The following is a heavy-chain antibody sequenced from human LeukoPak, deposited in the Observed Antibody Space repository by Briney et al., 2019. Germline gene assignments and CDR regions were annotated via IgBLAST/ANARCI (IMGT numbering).Heavy chain of an antibody. Sequence: GGSLRLSCAASGFTFNNYAMSWVRQAPGKGLEWVSAISGSGGCTYYADSVKGRFTISRDNSKNTLYLQMNSLRAEDTAVYYCAKGSRGYSYGFYYWGQGTLVTVSS. J-gene: IGHJ4*02. CDR1: GFTFNNYA. CDR2: ISGSGGCT. V-gene: IGHV3-23*01. CDR3: AKGSRGYSYGFYY. D-gene: IGHD5-18*01.